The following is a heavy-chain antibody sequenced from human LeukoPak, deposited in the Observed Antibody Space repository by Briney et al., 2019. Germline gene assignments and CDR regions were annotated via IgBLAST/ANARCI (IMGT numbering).Heavy chain of an antibody. V-gene: IGHV3-7*01. CDR1: GFTFSDYW. CDR2: INKDGSEA. Sequence: GGSLRLSCAVTGFTFSDYWMRWVRQAPGKGLEWVASINKDGSEAQYVDSVKGRFTISRDNAKNSVYLQMASLGAADTAVYYCATYTQYFGGVPGTDYWGLGTLVTVSS. CDR3: ATYTQYFGGVPGTDY. D-gene: IGHD6-13*01. J-gene: IGHJ4*02.